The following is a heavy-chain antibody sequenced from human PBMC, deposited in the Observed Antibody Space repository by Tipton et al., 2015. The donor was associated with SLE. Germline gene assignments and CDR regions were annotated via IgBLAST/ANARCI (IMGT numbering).Heavy chain of an antibody. CDR3: ARARCPRIAVAGAFDY. J-gene: IGHJ4*02. V-gene: IGHV4-4*02. Sequence: TLSLTCTVSGGSISSSNWWSWVSQPPGKGLEWIGEIYHSGSTNYNPSIKSRVTISVDKSKNQFSLKLSSVTAADTAVYYCARARCPRIAVAGAFDYWGQGTLVSASP. D-gene: IGHD6-19*01. CDR2: IYHSGST. CDR1: GGSISSSNW.